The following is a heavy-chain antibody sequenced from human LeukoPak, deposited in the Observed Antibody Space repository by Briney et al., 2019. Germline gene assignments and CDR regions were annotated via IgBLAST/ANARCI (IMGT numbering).Heavy chain of an antibody. CDR3: GRDPNGDYVGAFEF. CDR2: SSSGGSNP. D-gene: IGHD4-17*01. J-gene: IGHJ3*01. Sequence: AGGSLRLSCVASGFTFSKYALVWVRQAPGKGLEWVSASSSGGSNPLYADAVKGRFTISRDNSKNTLHLQMNSLRAEDTAVYYCGRDPNGDYVGAFEFWGRGTMVIVSS. V-gene: IGHV3-23*01. CDR1: GFTFSKYA.